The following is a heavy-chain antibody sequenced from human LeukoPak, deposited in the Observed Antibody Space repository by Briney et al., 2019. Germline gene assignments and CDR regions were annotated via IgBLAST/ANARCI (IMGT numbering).Heavy chain of an antibody. Sequence: GGSLRLSCAASGFTVSSNYMSWVRQAPGKGLEWVSVIYSGGSTYYADSVKGRFTISRDNSKNTLYLQMNSLRAEDTAVYYCARGKPAAILSYFDYWGQGTLVTVSS. CDR1: GFTVSSNY. CDR2: IYSGGST. CDR3: ARGKPAAILSYFDY. D-gene: IGHD2-2*01. V-gene: IGHV3-53*01. J-gene: IGHJ4*02.